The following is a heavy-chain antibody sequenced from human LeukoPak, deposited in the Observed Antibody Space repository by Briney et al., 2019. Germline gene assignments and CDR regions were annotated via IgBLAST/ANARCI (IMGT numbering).Heavy chain of an antibody. D-gene: IGHD4-23*01. CDR3: ARDTYGGFDY. CDR2: IKQDGSES. CDR1: GFTFSTYW. V-gene: IGHV3-7*01. J-gene: IGHJ4*02. Sequence: GGSLRLSCAASGFTFSTYWMNWVRQAPGKGLEWVAIIKQDGSESNYVDSVKGRFIISRDNAKNSLDLQMNSLRAEDTAVYYCARDTYGGFDYWGQGALVTVSS.